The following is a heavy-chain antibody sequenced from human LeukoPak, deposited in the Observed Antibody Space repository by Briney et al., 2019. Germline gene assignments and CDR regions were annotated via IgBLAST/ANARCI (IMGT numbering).Heavy chain of an antibody. CDR3: ARDGIQLWWDY. V-gene: IGHV3-21*01. CDR2: ISSSSSYI. Sequence: GGSLRLSCAASGFTFSSYSMNWVRQAPGKGLEWVSSISSSSSYIYYADSVKGRFTISRDNTKNSLYLQMNSLRAEDTAVYYCARDGIQLWWDYWGQGTLVTVSS. CDR1: GFTFSSYS. D-gene: IGHD5-18*01. J-gene: IGHJ4*02.